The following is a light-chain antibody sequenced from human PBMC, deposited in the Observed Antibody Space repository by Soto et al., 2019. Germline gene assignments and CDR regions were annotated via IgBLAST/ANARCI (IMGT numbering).Light chain of an antibody. Sequence: EIVLTQSPATLSLSPGERDTLYCRASQSVSSYVAWYQQKPGQAPRLLIYDASNRATGIPARFSGSGSGTDFTLTRSSLEPEDFAVYYCQQRSNWPPKVTVGQGTRLEIK. V-gene: IGKV3-11*01. J-gene: IGKJ5*01. CDR3: QQRSNWPPKVT. CDR2: DAS. CDR1: QSVSSY.